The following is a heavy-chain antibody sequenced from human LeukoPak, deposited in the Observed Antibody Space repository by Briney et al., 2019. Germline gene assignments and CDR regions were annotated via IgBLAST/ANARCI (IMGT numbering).Heavy chain of an antibody. J-gene: IGHJ4*02. V-gene: IGHV3-23*01. D-gene: IGHD3-22*01. CDR2: ISSSGAST. Sequence: GGSLRLSCAASGFTFSSYAMSWVRQAPGKGLEWVSAISSSGASTYYADSVKGRFTISRDNSKNTLYLQMNSLRTEDTAVYYCARDYYESSGYPPEPYDNWGQGTLVTVSS. CDR3: ARDYYESSGYPPEPYDN. CDR1: GFTFSSYA.